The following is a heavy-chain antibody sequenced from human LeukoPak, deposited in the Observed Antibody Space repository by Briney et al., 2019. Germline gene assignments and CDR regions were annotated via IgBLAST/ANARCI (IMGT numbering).Heavy chain of an antibody. V-gene: IGHV1-69*04. D-gene: IGHD3-10*01. CDR3: AREDYYGSGRNSWFDP. J-gene: IGHJ5*02. CDR2: IIPIFGIA. CDR1: GYTFTSYG. Sequence: SVKVSCKASGYTFTSYGISWVRQAPRQGLEWMGRIIPIFGIANYAQKFQGRVTITADKSTSTAYMELSSLRSEDTAVYYCAREDYYGSGRNSWFDPWGQGTLVTVSS.